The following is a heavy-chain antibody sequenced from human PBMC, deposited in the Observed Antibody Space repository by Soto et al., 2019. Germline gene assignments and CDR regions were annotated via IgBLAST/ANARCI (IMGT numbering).Heavy chain of an antibody. Sequence: EVQLLESGGGLVQPGGSLRLSCAASGFTFNNYAMTWVRQAPGKGLEWVSTISGSDDSTYYADSVEGRLTISRDTSKNALYLQMSSLTAEDTALYYCVKDWTGDTCPYMDVWGQGTTVTVSS. CDR2: ISGSDDST. J-gene: IGHJ6*01. CDR1: GFTFNNYA. CDR3: VKDWTGDTCPYMDV. V-gene: IGHV3-23*01. D-gene: IGHD2-8*02.